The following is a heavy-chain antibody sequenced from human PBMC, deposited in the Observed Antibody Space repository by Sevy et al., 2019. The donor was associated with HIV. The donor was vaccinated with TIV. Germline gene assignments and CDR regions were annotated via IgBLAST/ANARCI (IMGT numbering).Heavy chain of an antibody. D-gene: IGHD2-8*01. J-gene: IGHJ4*02. CDR3: AREGCTKPHDY. Sequence: GGSLRLSCAASGFTFSKNSMSWVRQPPGKGLEWVSTLSFGCGETNYADSVKGRFTISRDNSKSSVYLQMNNLRPEDTAVYYCAREGCTKPHDYWGQGTLVTVSS. V-gene: IGHV3-23*01. CDR1: GFTFSKNS. CDR2: LSFGCGET.